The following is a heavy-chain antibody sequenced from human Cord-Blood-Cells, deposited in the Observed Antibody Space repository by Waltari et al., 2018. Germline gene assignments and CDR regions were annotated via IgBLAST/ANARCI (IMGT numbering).Heavy chain of an antibody. CDR1: GFTFSSYE. D-gene: IGHD1-26*01. V-gene: IGHV3-48*03. J-gene: IGHJ1*01. Sequence: EVQLVESGGGLVQPGGSLRLSCAASGFTFSSYEMNWVRQAPGRGLEMVSYISSSGRTIYYADSVKGRFTISRDNAKNSLYLQMNSLRAEDTAVYYCAYWVGATEYFQHWGQGTLVTVSS. CDR3: AYWVGATEYFQH. CDR2: ISSSGRTI.